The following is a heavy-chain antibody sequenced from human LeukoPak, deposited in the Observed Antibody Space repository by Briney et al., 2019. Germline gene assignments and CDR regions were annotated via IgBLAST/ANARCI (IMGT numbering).Heavy chain of an antibody. D-gene: IGHD5/OR15-5a*01. V-gene: IGHV5-51*01. J-gene: IGHJ6*02. CDR3: ARRRAASTIYHYSMDF. CDR2: IYPSDSET. CDR1: GYTFSTYW. Sequence: GESLEISCKTSGYTFSTYWIAWVRQMPGKGLEWMGIIYPSDSETRYSPSFQGQVTTSVDKSISTAYLQWRSLKASDTAMYYCARRRAASTIYHYSMDFWGHGTTVIVSS.